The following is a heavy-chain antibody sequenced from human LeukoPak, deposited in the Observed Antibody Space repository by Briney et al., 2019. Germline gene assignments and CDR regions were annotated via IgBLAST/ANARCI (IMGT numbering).Heavy chain of an antibody. CDR1: GFTFSSYG. Sequence: GGSLRLSCAASGFTFSSYGMHWVRQAPGKGLEWVAFIRHDGNNKYYADSVKGRFTISRDNSKNTLYLQMNSLRAEDTALYYCAKDGSLYSSSWYLDYWGQGILVTVSS. J-gene: IGHJ4*02. V-gene: IGHV3-30*02. D-gene: IGHD6-13*01. CDR2: IRHDGNNK. CDR3: AKDGSLYSSSWYLDY.